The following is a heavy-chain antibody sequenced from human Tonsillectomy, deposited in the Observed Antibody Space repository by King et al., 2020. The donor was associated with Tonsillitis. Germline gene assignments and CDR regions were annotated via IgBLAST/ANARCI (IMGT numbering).Heavy chain of an antibody. V-gene: IGHV3-49*04. CDR1: GFTFGDYA. CDR2: IRSKAYGGTT. CDR3: TRDHPDFWSAWDAVTRLDY. J-gene: IGHJ4*02. D-gene: IGHD3-3*01. Sequence: VQLVESGGGLVQPGRSLRLSCTASGFTFGDYAMSWVRQAPGKGLEWVGFIRSKAYGGTTDYAASVKGRFSISRDDSKSIAYLQMNSLKTEDTAVYYCTRDHPDFWSAWDAVTRLDYRGQGTLVTVSS.